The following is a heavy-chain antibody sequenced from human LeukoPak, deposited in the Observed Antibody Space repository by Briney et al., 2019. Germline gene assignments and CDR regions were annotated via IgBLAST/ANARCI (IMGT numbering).Heavy chain of an antibody. V-gene: IGHV3-23*01. J-gene: IGHJ5*02. CDR2: ISGSGGST. D-gene: IGHD1-1*01. CDR3: ARDQHSFTTVPNWFDP. Sequence: PGGSLRLSCAASGFTFSSYAMSWVRQAPGKGLEWVSAISGSGGSTYYADSVKGRFTISRDNSKNTLYLQMNSLRAEDTAVYYCARDQHSFTTVPNWFDPWGQGTLVTVSS. CDR1: GFTFSSYA.